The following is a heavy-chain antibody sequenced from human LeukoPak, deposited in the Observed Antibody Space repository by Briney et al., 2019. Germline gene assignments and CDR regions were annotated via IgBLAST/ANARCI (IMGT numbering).Heavy chain of an antibody. CDR3: ARASFWESPINWFAP. Sequence: ASVKVSCKASGYAFTGYCMHWGRHAPGQGLEWMGWSNLNSGGTTYAQKFQGRVAMTRDTSISTAYMELSRLTSDDTAVYYCARASFWESPINWFAPWGQGTLVTVSS. D-gene: IGHD3-16*01. J-gene: IGHJ5*02. V-gene: IGHV1-2*02. CDR1: GYAFTGYC. CDR2: SNLNSGGT.